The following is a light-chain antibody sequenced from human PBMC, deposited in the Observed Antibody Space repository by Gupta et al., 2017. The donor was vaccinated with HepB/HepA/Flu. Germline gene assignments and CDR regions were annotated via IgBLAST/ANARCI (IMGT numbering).Light chain of an antibody. V-gene: IGKV1-9*01. CDR3: QQFSTYPFT. CDR1: QDISSY. J-gene: IGKJ3*01. CDR2: TAS. Sequence: DIQLTQSPSFLSASVGDRVTITCRASQDISSYLAWYQQKPGKAPNLLIYTASTLQSGVPSRFSGSGSGTEFTLTISSLQPENFATYYCQQFSTYPFTFGPGTKVDIK.